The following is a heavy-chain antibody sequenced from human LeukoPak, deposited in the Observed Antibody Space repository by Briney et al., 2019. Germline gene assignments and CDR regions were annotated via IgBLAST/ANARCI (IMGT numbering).Heavy chain of an antibody. J-gene: IGHJ4*02. CDR2: INPNSGGT. V-gene: IGHV1-2*02. D-gene: IGHD3-10*01. Sequence: GASVKVSCKASGYTFTGYYMHWVRQAPGQGLEWMGWINPNSGGTNYAQKFQGRVTMTRDTSISTAYMELSRLRSDDTAVYYCARAAITMVRGAHDYWGQGTLVTVSS. CDR3: ARAAITMVRGAHDY. CDR1: GYTFTGYY.